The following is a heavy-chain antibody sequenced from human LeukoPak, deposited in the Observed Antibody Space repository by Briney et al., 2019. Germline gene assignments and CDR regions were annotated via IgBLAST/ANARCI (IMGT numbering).Heavy chain of an antibody. CDR1: GYIINNYW. CDR2: IYPADSDI. Sequence: GESLQISCKGSGYIINNYWIGWVRQMPGKGLEWMGIIYPADSDIRYSPSFQGQVTISADKSISTAYLQWSSLKASDTAMYYCARQEYCSGGSCYTWFDPWGQGTLVTVSS. J-gene: IGHJ5*02. D-gene: IGHD2-15*01. V-gene: IGHV5-51*01. CDR3: ARQEYCSGGSCYTWFDP.